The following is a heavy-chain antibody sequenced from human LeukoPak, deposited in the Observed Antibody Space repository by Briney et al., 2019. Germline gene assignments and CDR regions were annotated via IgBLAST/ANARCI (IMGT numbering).Heavy chain of an antibody. D-gene: IGHD1-26*01. CDR1: GYSISSGYY. J-gene: IGHJ5*02. V-gene: IGHV4-38-2*01. Sequence: SETLSLICGVSGYSISSGYYWAWIRQPPGKGLEWVATVYHSGTTYYNPSLKSRVMILIDTSKNQFSLKLNSVTAADTAVYYCARMGAGLNWFDPWGQGTLVTVSS. CDR2: VYHSGTT. CDR3: ARMGAGLNWFDP.